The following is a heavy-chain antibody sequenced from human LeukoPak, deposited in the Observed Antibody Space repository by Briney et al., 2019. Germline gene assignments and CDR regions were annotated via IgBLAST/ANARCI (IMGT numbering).Heavy chain of an antibody. J-gene: IGHJ4*02. CDR1: GVSISSGSYY. CDR2: IYTSGST. CDR3: ARAGDFWSGYSYYFDY. V-gene: IGHV4-61*02. D-gene: IGHD3-3*01. Sequence: PSQTLSLTCTVSGVSISSGSYYWLWLRQPAGKGLEWVVRIYTSGSTNYNPSLKSLVTTSVDTAKNQFSQKLSSVTAADTAVYYCARAGDFWSGYSYYFDYWGQGTLVTVSS.